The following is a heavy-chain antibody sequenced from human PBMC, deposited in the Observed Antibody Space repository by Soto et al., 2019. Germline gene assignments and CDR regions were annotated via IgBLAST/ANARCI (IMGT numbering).Heavy chain of an antibody. J-gene: IGHJ4*02. CDR3: ARIQPSSGWDRSHAY. CDR2: IFSNDEK. Sequence: QVTLKESGPVLVKPTETLTLTCTVSGFSLTNTIMGVSWIRQPPGKALEWLAHIFSNDEKSYSTSLKNRLTIAKDTSKSQVVLTMTNMDPVDTATYYCARIQPSSGWDRSHAYWGQGTLVTVSS. D-gene: IGHD6-19*01. CDR1: GFSLTNTIMG. V-gene: IGHV2-26*01.